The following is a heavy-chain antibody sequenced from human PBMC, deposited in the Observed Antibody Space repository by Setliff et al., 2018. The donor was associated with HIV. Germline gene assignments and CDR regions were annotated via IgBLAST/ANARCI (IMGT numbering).Heavy chain of an antibody. Sequence: SETLSLTCTVSGGTISNTNYYWGWIRQPPGKGLEWIGAIDYSGITYYNPSLKSRVTVSIDTSKNQFSLKLHSVTAADTAVYFCATLRWLRSKHSDYWGQGTLVTVSS. D-gene: IGHD5-12*01. CDR3: ATLRWLRSKHSDY. CDR2: IDYSGIT. V-gene: IGHV4-39*01. J-gene: IGHJ4*01. CDR1: GGTISNTNYY.